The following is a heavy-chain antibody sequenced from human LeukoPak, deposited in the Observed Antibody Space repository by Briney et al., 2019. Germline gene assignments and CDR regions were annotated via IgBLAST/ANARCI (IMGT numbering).Heavy chain of an antibody. CDR1: GFSLSTRGMR. CDR2: ISPRGT. D-gene: IGHD6-13*01. J-gene: IGHJ4*02. Sequence: SGPALVKPTQTLTLTCTFSGFSLSTRGMRVSWIRQSPGKGLEWIGEISPRGTKYNPSLKSRVTISLDTTKNQFSLILSSVTAADAAVYFCASDSYSSIGYFWSQGTLVTVSS. V-gene: IGHV4/OR15-8*02. CDR3: ASDSYSSIGYF.